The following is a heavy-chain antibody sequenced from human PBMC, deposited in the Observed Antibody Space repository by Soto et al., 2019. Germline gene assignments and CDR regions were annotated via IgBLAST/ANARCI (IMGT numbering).Heavy chain of an antibody. CDR2: ISGSGGST. CDR1: GFTFSSYA. CDR3: AKEMYPRTGLDSSSAWCDH. V-gene: IGHV3-23*01. D-gene: IGHD6-6*01. J-gene: IGHJ5*02. Sequence: PGGSLRLSCAASGFTFSSYAMSWVRQAPGKGLEWVSAISGSGGSTYYADSVKGRFTISRDNSKNTLYLQMNSLRAEDTAVYYCAKEMYPRTGLDSSSAWCDHWGQGSRVTVSS.